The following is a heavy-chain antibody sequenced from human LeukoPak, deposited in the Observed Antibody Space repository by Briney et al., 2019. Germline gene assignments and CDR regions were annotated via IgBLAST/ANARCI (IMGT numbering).Heavy chain of an antibody. V-gene: IGHV1-69*01. CDR3: ASTPRDDILTGYSNPLRFDY. Sequence: GSSVKVSCKASGGTLSSYAISWVRQAPGQGVEWVGGIFPIFWTENYAQMFQGRVTIIADESTSKAYMELSILRSEDTAVYYCASTPRDDILTGYSNPLRFDYWGQGTLVTVSS. D-gene: IGHD3-9*01. CDR2: IFPIFWTE. J-gene: IGHJ4*02. CDR1: GGTLSSYA.